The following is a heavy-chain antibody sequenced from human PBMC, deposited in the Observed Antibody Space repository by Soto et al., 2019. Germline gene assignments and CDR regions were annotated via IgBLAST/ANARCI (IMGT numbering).Heavy chain of an antibody. Sequence: PGGSLRLSCAASGFTFSSYGMHWVRQAPGKGLEWVAVIWYDGSNKYYADSVKGRFTISRDNSKNTLYLQMNSLRAEDTAVYYCARDVVDIVATIGNGAFDIWGQGTMDTVSS. V-gene: IGHV3-33*01. CDR3: ARDVVDIVATIGNGAFDI. D-gene: IGHD5-12*01. CDR1: GFTFSSYG. J-gene: IGHJ3*02. CDR2: IWYDGSNK.